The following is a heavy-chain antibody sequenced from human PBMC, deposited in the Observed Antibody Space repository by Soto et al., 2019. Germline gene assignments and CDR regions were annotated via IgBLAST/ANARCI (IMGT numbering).Heavy chain of an antibody. CDR3: ATPPYLVAATPTDAFDS. J-gene: IGHJ3*02. V-gene: IGHV3-23*01. CDR1: GFTFSSYA. D-gene: IGHD2-15*01. Sequence: PGGSLRLSCAASGFTFSSYAMSWVRQAPGKGLEWVSAISGSGGSTYYADSVKGRFTISRDNSKNTLYLQMNSLRAEDTAVYYCATPPYLVAATPTDAFDSWGQGTMVTVSS. CDR2: ISGSGGST.